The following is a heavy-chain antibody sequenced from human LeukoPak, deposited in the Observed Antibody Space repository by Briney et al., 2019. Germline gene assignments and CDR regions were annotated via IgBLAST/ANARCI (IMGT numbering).Heavy chain of an antibody. J-gene: IGHJ4*02. CDR2: IYYSEST. CDR1: GGSISSFY. Sequence: SETLSLTCTVSGGSISSFYWNWIRQFPGKELEWIGYIYYSESTNYNPSLKSRVTISVDTSKNQFSLKLSSVTAADTAVYYCARRLDFDYWGQGTLVTVSS. V-gene: IGHV4-59*08. CDR3: ARRLDFDY.